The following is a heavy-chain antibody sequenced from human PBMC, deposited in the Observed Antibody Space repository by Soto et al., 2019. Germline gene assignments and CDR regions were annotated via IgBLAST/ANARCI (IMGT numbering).Heavy chain of an antibody. CDR2: INHSGST. D-gene: IGHD2-8*02. CDR3: ARDKITGLFDY. J-gene: IGHJ4*02. CDR1: GGSFSGYY. V-gene: IGHV4-34*01. Sequence: PSETLSLTCAVYGGSFSGYYWTWIRQPPGTRLEWIGEINHSGSTNYNPSLKSRVTISVDTSKNQFSLKLTSVTAAGTAVYYCARDKITGLFDYWGQGTLVTVSS.